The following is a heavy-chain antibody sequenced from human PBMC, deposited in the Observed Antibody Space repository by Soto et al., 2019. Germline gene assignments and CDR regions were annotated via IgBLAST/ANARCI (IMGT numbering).Heavy chain of an antibody. D-gene: IGHD4-17*01. Sequence: SLRISCAASGFTFDDYAMHWVRQAPGKGLEWVSGITWNSGSIHYADSVKGRFTISRDNAENSLYLQMNSLRTEDTAFYFCAKEYQVTTFNFYCTDVWGKGTKVTVSS. J-gene: IGHJ6*04. V-gene: IGHV3-9*01. CDR1: GFTFDDYA. CDR3: AKEYQVTTFNFYCTDV. CDR2: ITWNSGSI.